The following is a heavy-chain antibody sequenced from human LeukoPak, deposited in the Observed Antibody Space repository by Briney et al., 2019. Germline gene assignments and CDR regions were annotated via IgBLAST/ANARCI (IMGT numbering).Heavy chain of an antibody. CDR1: GYTFTSYG. CDR2: ISAYNGNT. V-gene: IGHV1-18*01. Sequence: ASVNVSCKASGYTFTSYGISWVRQAPGQGLEWMGWISAYNGNTNYAQKLQGRVTMTTDTSTSTAYMELRSLRSDDTAVYYCARNKAAAGTRWFDPWGQGTLVTVSS. D-gene: IGHD6-13*01. CDR3: ARNKAAAGTRWFDP. J-gene: IGHJ5*02.